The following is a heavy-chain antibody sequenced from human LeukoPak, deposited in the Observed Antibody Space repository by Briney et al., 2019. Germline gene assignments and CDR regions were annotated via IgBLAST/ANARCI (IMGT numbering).Heavy chain of an antibody. D-gene: IGHD3-9*01. J-gene: IGHJ6*04. CDR2: ISSSSSYI. CDR1: GCTFSSYS. CDR3: ARRLDYDILTGYYMDV. Sequence: PGGSLRLSCAASGCTFSSYSRSWVRQAPGKGVEWVLSISSSSSYIYYADSVKGRFTISRDNAKNSLYLQMNSLRAEDTAVYYCARRLDYDILTGYYMDVWGKGTTVTVSS. V-gene: IGHV3-21*01.